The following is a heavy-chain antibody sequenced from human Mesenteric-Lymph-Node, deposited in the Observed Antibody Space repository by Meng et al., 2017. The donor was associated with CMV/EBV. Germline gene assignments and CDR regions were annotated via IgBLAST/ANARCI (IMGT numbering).Heavy chain of an antibody. CDR2: IYYSGST. CDR3: ARQGAAGPREFAMDV. CDR1: GGSISSYY. Sequence: SETLSLTCTVSGGSISSYYWSWIRQPPGKGLEWIGYIYYSGSTNYNPSLKSRVTISVDTSKNQFSVRLSSVTAADTAVYYCARQGAAGPREFAMDVWGQGTTVTVSS. J-gene: IGHJ6*02. D-gene: IGHD6-13*01. V-gene: IGHV4-59*08.